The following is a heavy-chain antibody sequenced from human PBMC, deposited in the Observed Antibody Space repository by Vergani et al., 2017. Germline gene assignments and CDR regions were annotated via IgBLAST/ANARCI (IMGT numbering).Heavy chain of an antibody. CDR3: ARSRDYDFWSGYYYYYGMDV. CDR2: INPNSGGT. D-gene: IGHD3-3*01. J-gene: IGHJ6*02. CDR1: GYTFTGYY. Sequence: QVQLVQSGAEVKKPGASVKVSCKASGYTFTGYYMHWVRQAPGQGLEWMGWINPNSGGTNYAQKFQGRVTMTRDTSISTAYMELSRLRSDDTAVYYCARSRDYDFWSGYYYYYGMDVWGQGTTVTVSS. V-gene: IGHV1-2*02.